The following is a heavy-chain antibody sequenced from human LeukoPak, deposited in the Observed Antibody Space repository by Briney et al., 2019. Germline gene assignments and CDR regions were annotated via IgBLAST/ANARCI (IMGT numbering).Heavy chain of an antibody. CDR2: IRYDGSNK. Sequence: PGGSLRLSCAASGFTFSSYGMHWVRQAPGKGLDGVAFIRYDGSNKYYADSVKGRFTISSSNSKNTLYLQMNSLRAEDTAVYYCANSYDSSGYAAVDYWGQGTLVTVSS. V-gene: IGHV3-30*02. CDR3: ANSYDSSGYAAVDY. CDR1: GFTFSSYG. D-gene: IGHD3-22*01. J-gene: IGHJ4*02.